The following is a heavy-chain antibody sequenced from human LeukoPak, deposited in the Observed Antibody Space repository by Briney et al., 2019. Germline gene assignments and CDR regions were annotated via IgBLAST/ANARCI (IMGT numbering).Heavy chain of an antibody. Sequence: GGSLRLSCAASGFTFSSYGMHWVRQAPGKGLEWVAVIWYDGSNKCYADSVKGRFTISRDNSKNTLYLQMNSLRAEDTAVYYCARDVKKLVRPYNWSDPWGQGTLVTVSS. D-gene: IGHD6-13*01. V-gene: IGHV3-33*01. CDR3: ARDVKKLVRPYNWSDP. J-gene: IGHJ5*02. CDR2: IWYDGSNK. CDR1: GFTFSSYG.